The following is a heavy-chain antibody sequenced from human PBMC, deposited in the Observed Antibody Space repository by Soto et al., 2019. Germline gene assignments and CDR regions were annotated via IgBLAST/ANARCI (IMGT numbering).Heavy chain of an antibody. CDR1: GDSVSSNSAA. CDR3: ARDTPAVQMKFGELQDYYMDV. J-gene: IGHJ6*03. D-gene: IGHD3-10*01. Sequence: PPLLRQSQTLSLTCAISGDSVSSNSAAWNWIRQSPSRGLEWLGRTYYRSKWYNDYAVSVKSRITINPDTSKNQFSLQLNSVTPEDTAVYYCARDTPAVQMKFGELQDYYMDVWGKGTTVTVSS. CDR2: TYYRSKWYN. V-gene: IGHV6-1*01.